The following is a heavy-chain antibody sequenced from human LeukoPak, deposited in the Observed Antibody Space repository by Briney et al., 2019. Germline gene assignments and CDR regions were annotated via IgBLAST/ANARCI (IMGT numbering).Heavy chain of an antibody. D-gene: IGHD1-7*01. CDR2: ISRGSYTI. CDR1: GFTFSSYE. Sequence: GGSLRLSCAASGFTFSSYEMNWVRQAPGKGLEWVSYISRGSYTIYYADSVKGRFTTARDNAKNSLSLQMNSLRAEDTAVYYCAREHGETTFDAFDIWGQGTMVTVSS. V-gene: IGHV3-48*03. J-gene: IGHJ3*02. CDR3: AREHGETTFDAFDI.